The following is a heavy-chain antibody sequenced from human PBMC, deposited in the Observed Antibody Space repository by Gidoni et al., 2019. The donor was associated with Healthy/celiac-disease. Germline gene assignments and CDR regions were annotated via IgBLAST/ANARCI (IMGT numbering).Heavy chain of an antibody. CDR3: AREGAAVAGTTTQYFQH. D-gene: IGHD6-19*01. CDR1: GYTCTGYY. V-gene: IGHV1-2*02. J-gene: IGHJ1*01. CDR2: MNPNSGGT. Sequence: QVQLVQSGAEVKKPGASVKVYCKASGYTCTGYYMHWVRQAPGQGLEWMGWMNPNSGGTNYAQKFQGRVTMTRDTSISTAYMELSRLRSDDTAVYYCAREGAAVAGTTTQYFQHWGQGTLVTVSS.